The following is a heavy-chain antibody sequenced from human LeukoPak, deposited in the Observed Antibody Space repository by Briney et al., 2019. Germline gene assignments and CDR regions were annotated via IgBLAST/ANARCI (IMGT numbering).Heavy chain of an antibody. CDR3: ARDALTSKRGKGYYYYYMDV. V-gene: IGHV3-30*04. Sequence: PGGSLRLSCAASGFTFSSYAMHRVRQAPGKGPEWVAVISYDGSNKYYADSVKGRFTTSRENSKNTVYLQMNSLRAEDTAVYYCARDALTSKRGKGYYYYYMDVWGKGTTVTVSS. CDR1: GFTFSSYA. CDR2: ISYDGSNK. D-gene: IGHD3-10*01. J-gene: IGHJ6*03.